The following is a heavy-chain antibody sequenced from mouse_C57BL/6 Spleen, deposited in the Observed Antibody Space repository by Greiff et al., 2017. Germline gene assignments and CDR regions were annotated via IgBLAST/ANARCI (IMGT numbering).Heavy chain of an antibody. D-gene: IGHD1-1*01. CDR3: ARARCLRSPDY. J-gene: IGHJ4*01. CDR2: IDPSDSYT. V-gene: IGHV1-69*01. Sequence: QVQLQQPGAELVMPGASVKLSCTASGYTFTSYWMHWVKQRPGQGLEWIGGIDPSDSYTNYNKKFTGKSTLTVDKSSSTPYMQLSSLTSEDSAVYYCARARCLRSPDYWGQGTSVTVSS. CDR1: GYTFTSYW.